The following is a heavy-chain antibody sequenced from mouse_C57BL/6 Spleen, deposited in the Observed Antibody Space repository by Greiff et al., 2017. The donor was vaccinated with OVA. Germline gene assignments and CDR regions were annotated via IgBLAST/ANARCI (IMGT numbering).Heavy chain of an antibody. CDR1: GFNIKDDY. D-gene: IGHD1-1*01. V-gene: IGHV14-4*01. CDR3: TTGYGSPYYFDY. J-gene: IGHJ2*01. CDR2: IDPENGDT. Sequence: EVKLQQSGAELVRPGASVKLSCTASGFNIKDDYMHWVKQRPEQGLEWIGWIDPENGDTEYASKFQGKATITADTSSNTAYLQLSSLTSEDTAVYYCTTGYGSPYYFDYWGQGTTLTVSS.